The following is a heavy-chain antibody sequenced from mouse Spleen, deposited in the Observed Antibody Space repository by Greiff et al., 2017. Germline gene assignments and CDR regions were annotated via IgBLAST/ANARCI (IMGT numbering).Heavy chain of an antibody. V-gene: IGHV5-6-2*01. Sequence: EVHLVESGGGLVKPGGSLKLSCAASGFTFSSYAMSWVRQTPEKRLEWVAAINSNGGSTYYPDTVKDRFTISRDNAKNTLYLQMSSLRSEDTALYYCARQRLGYAMDYWGQGTSVTVSS. CDR3: ARQRLGYAMDY. D-gene: IGHD4-1*01. CDR2: INSNGGST. J-gene: IGHJ4*01. CDR1: GFTFSSYA.